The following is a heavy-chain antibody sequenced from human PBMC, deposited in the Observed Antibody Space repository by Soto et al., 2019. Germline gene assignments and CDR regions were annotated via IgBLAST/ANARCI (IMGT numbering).Heavy chain of an antibody. V-gene: IGHV4-61*01. CDR3: ARGYFDTSAYYFRGLDY. J-gene: IGHJ4*02. Sequence: PSETLSLTCTVSGGSVSSGTSYWSWIRQPPGMGLEWIGYFYYSGSTNYNPSLKSRVTISVDTSKDQFSLKLTSVTAADTAVYYCARGYFDTSAYYFRGLDYWGQGTLVTVSS. CDR1: GGSVSSGTSY. D-gene: IGHD3-22*01. CDR2: FYYSGST.